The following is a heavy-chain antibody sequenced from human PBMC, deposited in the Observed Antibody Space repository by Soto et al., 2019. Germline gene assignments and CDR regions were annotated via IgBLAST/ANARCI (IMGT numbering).Heavy chain of an antibody. CDR1: GFTFSSYA. J-gene: IGHJ4*02. Sequence: EVQLLESGGGLVQPGGSLRLSCAASGFTFSSYAMRWVRQAPEKGLEWVSAISGSGDSTYYADSVKGRFTISRDNSKNTLYLPMNRLRAEDTAVCYCASRGSGSYYDYWGQGTLVTCSS. V-gene: IGHV3-23*01. CDR3: ASRGSGSYYDY. D-gene: IGHD1-26*01. CDR2: ISGSGDST.